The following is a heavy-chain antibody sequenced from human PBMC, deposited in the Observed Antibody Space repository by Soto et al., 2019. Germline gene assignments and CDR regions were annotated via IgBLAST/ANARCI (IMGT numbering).Heavy chain of an antibody. V-gene: IGHV3-23*01. CDR1: GFTFSSYA. CDR2: ISGSGGST. D-gene: IGHD2-15*01. Sequence: EVQLLESGGGLVQPGGSLRLSCAASGFTFSSYAMSWVRQAPGKGLEWVSAISGSGGSTYYADSVKGRFTISRDNSKSTLYLQMTSLRAEDTAVYYCARGVVVAATPPFDYWGQGTLVTVSS. J-gene: IGHJ4*02. CDR3: ARGVVVAATPPFDY.